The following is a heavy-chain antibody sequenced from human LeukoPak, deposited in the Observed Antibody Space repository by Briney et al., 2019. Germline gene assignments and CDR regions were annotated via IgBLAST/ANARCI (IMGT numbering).Heavy chain of an antibody. CDR3: ARDPVLLWFGESHDAFDI. V-gene: IGHV4-34*01. CDR2: INHSGTT. Sequence: SETLSLTCAFYGGSFSGYYWSWIRQPPGKGLEWIGEINHSGTTNYNPSLKSRVTISVDTSKNQFSLKLSSVTAADTALYYCARDPVLLWFGESHDAFDIWGQGTMVTVSS. CDR1: GGSFSGYY. J-gene: IGHJ3*02. D-gene: IGHD3-10*01.